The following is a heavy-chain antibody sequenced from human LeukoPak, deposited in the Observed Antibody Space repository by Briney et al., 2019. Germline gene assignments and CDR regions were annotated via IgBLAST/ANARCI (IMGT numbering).Heavy chain of an antibody. CDR3: ARGIVAPYYYGSGSYYRFHY. CDR2: INHSGST. CDR1: GGSFSGYY. D-gene: IGHD3-10*01. Sequence: SETLSLTCAVYGGSFSGYYWSWIRQPPGKGLEWIGEINHSGSTNYNPSLKSRVTISVDTSKNQFSLKLSSVTAADTAVYYCARGIVAPYYYGSGSYYRFHYWGQGTLVTVSS. J-gene: IGHJ4*02. V-gene: IGHV4-34*01.